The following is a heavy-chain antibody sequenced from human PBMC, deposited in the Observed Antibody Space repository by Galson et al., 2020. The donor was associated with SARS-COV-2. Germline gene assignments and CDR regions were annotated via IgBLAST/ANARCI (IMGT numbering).Heavy chain of an antibody. CDR3: ARSPRDFDSDIYYPFFDY. V-gene: IGHV4-59*01. CDR2: VYYSGSA. CDR1: GGSISNYY. Sequence: ASETLSLTCTVSGGSISNYYWNWIRQPPGKGLEWIAYVYYSGSANYNPSLKSRVTISVDTSKNQFSLKLSSVTAADTAVYYCARSPRDFDSDIYYPFFDYWGQGALVTVSS. J-gene: IGHJ4*02. D-gene: IGHD2-15*01.